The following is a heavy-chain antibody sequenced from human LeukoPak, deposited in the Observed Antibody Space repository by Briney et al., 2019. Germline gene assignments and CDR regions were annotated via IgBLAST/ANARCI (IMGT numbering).Heavy chain of an antibody. CDR1: GYTFTSYG. V-gene: IGHV1-18*01. Sequence: ASVKVSCKASGYTFTSYGISLVRQAPGQGLEWMGWISAYNGNTNYAQKLQGRVAMTTDTSTSTAYMELRSLRSADTAVYYCARLPDYYDSSWFDPWGQGTLVTVSS. D-gene: IGHD3-22*01. J-gene: IGHJ5*02. CDR3: ARLPDYYDSSWFDP. CDR2: ISAYNGNT.